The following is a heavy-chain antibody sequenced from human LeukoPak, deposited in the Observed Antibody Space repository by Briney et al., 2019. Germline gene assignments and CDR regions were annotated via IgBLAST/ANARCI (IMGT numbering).Heavy chain of an antibody. Sequence: PSETLSLTCAVYGGSFSGYYWSWIRQPPGKGLEWIGEINHSGSTNYNPSLKSRVTISVDTSKNQFSLKLSSVTAADTAVYYCARHRPMAGNSWFDPWGQGTLVTVSS. CDR2: INHSGST. CDR3: ARHRPMAGNSWFDP. D-gene: IGHD3-10*01. V-gene: IGHV4-34*01. J-gene: IGHJ5*02. CDR1: GGSFSGYY.